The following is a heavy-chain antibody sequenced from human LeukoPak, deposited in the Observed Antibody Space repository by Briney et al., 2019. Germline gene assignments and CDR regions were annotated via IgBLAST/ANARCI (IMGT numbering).Heavy chain of an antibody. V-gene: IGHV5-51*01. Sequence: GESLKISCKGSGYSFTSYWIGWVRQMPGKGLEGMGIIYPGDSDTGYSPSFQGQVTISADKSISTAYLQWSSLKASDTAMYYCARRDYYDSRGDAFDIWGQGTMVTVSS. J-gene: IGHJ3*02. CDR3: ARRDYYDSRGDAFDI. CDR1: GYSFTSYW. CDR2: IYPGDSDT. D-gene: IGHD3-22*01.